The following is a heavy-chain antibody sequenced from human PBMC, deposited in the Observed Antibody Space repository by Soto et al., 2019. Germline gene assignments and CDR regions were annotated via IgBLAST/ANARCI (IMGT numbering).Heavy chain of an antibody. D-gene: IGHD5-12*01. J-gene: IGHJ6*02. V-gene: IGHV1-69*12. CDR1: GGTFSSYA. CDR3: ATSDRYGGYSYGMDV. CDR2: IIPIFGTA. Sequence: QVQLVQSGAEVKKPGSSVKVSCKASGGTFSSYAISWVRQAPGQGLEWMGGIIPIFGTANYAQKFQGRVTSTADESPSTADMVLSSLRSEDTAVYYCATSDRYGGYSYGMDVWGQGTTVTVSS.